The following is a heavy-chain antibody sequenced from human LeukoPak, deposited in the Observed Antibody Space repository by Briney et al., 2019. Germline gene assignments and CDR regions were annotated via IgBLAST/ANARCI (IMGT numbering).Heavy chain of an antibody. J-gene: IGHJ4*02. Sequence: ASVKVSCKASGYTFSGYYMHWVRPAPGQGLGWMGWINPNSGGPKYPQKFQGRVTMTRDTSISTAYMELSRLRSDDTAVYYCATEVTDWGQGTLVTVSS. CDR2: INPNSGGP. V-gene: IGHV1-2*02. CDR3: ATEVTD. CDR1: GYTFSGYY. D-gene: IGHD5-18*01.